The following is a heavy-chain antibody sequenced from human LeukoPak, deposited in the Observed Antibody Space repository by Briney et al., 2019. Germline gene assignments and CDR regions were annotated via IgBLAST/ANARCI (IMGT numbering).Heavy chain of an antibody. CDR3: ARGDYGDYYHMDV. J-gene: IGHJ6*03. D-gene: IGHD4-17*01. CDR2: IIPILGIA. Sequence: ASVKVSCKASGGTFSSYTISWVRQAPGQGLEWMGRIIPILGIANYAQKFQGRVTITADKSTSTAYMELSSLRSEDTAVYYCARGDYGDYYHMDVWGKGTTVTDSS. V-gene: IGHV1-69*02. CDR1: GGTFSSYT.